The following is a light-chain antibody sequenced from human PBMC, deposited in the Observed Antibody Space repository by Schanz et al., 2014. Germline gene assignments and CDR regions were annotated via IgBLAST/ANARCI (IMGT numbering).Light chain of an antibody. CDR2: KAS. Sequence: DIQMTQSPSTLSASVGDRVTITCRASQSISDWLAWYQQKPGKAPKLLIYKASSLQSRVPSRFSGSGSGTDFTLTISSLQPEDFATYYCQQTYSTLGTFGPGTKVDIK. J-gene: IGKJ3*01. V-gene: IGKV1-5*03. CDR1: QSISDW. CDR3: QQTYSTLGT.